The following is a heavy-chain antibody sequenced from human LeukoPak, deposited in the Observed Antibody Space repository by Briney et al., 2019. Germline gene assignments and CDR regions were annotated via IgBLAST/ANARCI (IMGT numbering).Heavy chain of an antibody. CDR1: SGSFSSSSYF. Sequence: PSETLSLTCTVSSGSFSSSSYFCGWIRQPPGMGLEWIATINYSGTTYYNPSLKSRVTTSVDTSNNQFSLKLSSATAADTAVYYCARLREGVQLWGDWGQGALVTVSS. CDR3: ARLREGVQLWGD. D-gene: IGHD1-1*01. J-gene: IGHJ4*01. V-gene: IGHV4-39*01. CDR2: INYSGTT.